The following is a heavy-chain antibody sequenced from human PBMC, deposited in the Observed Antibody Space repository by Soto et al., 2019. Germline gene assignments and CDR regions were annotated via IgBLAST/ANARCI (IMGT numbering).Heavy chain of an antibody. V-gene: IGHV3-33*01. D-gene: IGHD6-19*01. CDR2: IWYDGSNK. Sequence: QVQLVEAGGGVVQPGRSLRLSCAASGFTFSSYGMHWVRQAPGKGLEWVAVIWYDGSNKYYADSVKGRFTISRDNSKNPLYLQMKSLRAEDTAVYYCARDCAGYSSGWYQRGGFDYWGQGTLVTVSS. CDR3: ARDCAGYSSGWYQRGGFDY. J-gene: IGHJ4*02. CDR1: GFTFSSYG.